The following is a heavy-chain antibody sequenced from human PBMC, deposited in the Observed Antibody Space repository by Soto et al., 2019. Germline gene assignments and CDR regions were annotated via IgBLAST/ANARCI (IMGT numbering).Heavy chain of an antibody. CDR2: IYTSGST. J-gene: IGHJ4*02. CDR3: ARDERSFMGGDYFDY. Sequence: SETLSLTCTVSGGSISSYYWSWIRQPAGKGLEWIGRIYTSGSTNYNPSLKSRVTMSVDTSKNQFSLKLSSVTAADTAVYYCARDERSFMGGDYFDYWGQGTLVTVSS. CDR1: GGSISSYY. V-gene: IGHV4-4*07. D-gene: IGHD3-10*01.